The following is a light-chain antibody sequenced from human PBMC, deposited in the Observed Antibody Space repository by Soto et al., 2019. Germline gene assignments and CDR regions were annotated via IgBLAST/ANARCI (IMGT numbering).Light chain of an antibody. J-gene: IGLJ1*01. V-gene: IGLV2-8*01. CDR3: SSYAGSKNYV. Sequence: QSVLTQPPSASGSPGQSVTISCTGTSSDVGGYNYVSWYQQHPSKAPKLMIYEVSKRPSGVPDRFSGSKSGNTASLTVSGLQAEDEAVYYCSSYAGSKNYVFGTGSKVTVL. CDR1: SSDVGGYNY. CDR2: EVS.